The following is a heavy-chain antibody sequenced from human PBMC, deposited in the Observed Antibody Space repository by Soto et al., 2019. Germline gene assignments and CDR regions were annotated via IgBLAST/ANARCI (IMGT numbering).Heavy chain of an antibody. Sequence: SETLSLTCAVSGGPINSGGYSWSWIRQPPGKGLEWIGYIYHSGSTYKNPSLKSRVTISVDTSKNQFSLKLTSVTAADTAVYHCARGGYLNGMDVWGPGTKVTVYS. CDR3: ARGGYLNGMDV. CDR1: GGPINSGGYS. D-gene: IGHD6-13*01. V-gene: IGHV4-30-2*01. CDR2: IYHSGST. J-gene: IGHJ6*02.